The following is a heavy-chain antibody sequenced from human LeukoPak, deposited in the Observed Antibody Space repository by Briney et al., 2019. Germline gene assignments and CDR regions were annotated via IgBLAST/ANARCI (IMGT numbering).Heavy chain of an antibody. V-gene: IGHV3-48*01. J-gene: IGHJ4*02. CDR2: IRSSSSTI. CDR1: GFTFSSYS. CDR3: TRDSGRFRLDY. Sequence: PGGSLRLSCAASGFTFSSYSMNWVRQAPGKGLEWVSYIRSSSSTIYYADSVKGRFTISRDNAKNSLYLQMNSLRVEDTAVYYCTRDSGRFRLDYWGQGILVTVSS. D-gene: IGHD6-19*01.